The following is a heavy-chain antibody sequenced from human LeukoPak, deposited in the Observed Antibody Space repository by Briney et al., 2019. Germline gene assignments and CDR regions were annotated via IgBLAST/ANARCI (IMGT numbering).Heavy chain of an antibody. CDR2: TSSGGST. V-gene: IGHV3-53*01. CDR1: GFTVSSNY. J-gene: IGHJ4*02. CDR3: ARDLFAYCTNGVCYDY. D-gene: IGHD2-8*01. Sequence: GGSLRLSCAASGFTVSSNYMSWVRQAPGKGLEWVSVTSSGGSTYYADSVKGRFTISRDNSKNTLYLQMNSLRAEDTAVYYCARDLFAYCTNGVCYDYWGQGTLVTVSS.